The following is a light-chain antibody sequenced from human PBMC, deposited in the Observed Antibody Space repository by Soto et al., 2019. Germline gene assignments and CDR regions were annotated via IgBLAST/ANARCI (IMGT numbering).Light chain of an antibody. J-gene: IGLJ1*01. Sequence: SYELTQPPSVSVAPGQTARITCGGNNIGGKSVHWYQQKPGQAPVLVVHDDSDRPSGIPERFSGSNSGNTATLSISRVEAGDEADYYCQVLDSTDDDHYVFGTGTKVTVL. CDR3: QVLDSTDDDHYV. V-gene: IGLV3-21*02. CDR2: DDS. CDR1: NIGGKS.